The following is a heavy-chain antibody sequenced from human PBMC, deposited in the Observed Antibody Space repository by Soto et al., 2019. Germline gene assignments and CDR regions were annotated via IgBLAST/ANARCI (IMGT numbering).Heavy chain of an antibody. J-gene: IGHJ6*02. CDR1: GGSISSGGYY. CDR2: IYYSGST. D-gene: IGHD3-10*01. Sequence: LSLTCTVSGGSISSGGYYWSWIRQHPGKGLEWIGYIYYSGSTYYNPSLKSRVTISVDTSKNQFSLKLSSVTAADTAVYYCARETSGSYYYGMDVWGQGTTVTVSS. CDR3: ARETSGSYYYGMDV. V-gene: IGHV4-31*03.